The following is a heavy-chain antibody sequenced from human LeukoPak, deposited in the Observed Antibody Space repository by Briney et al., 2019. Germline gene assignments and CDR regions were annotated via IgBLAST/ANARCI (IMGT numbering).Heavy chain of an antibody. CDR1: GGSITSDH. Sequence: SETLSLTCTVSGGSITSDHWNWIRQPPGKGLEWIGCIYYSRSTYYNPSLKSRVAISVDMSKNQFSLRLTSVTAADTAVYYCARKNDFDIWGQGTLVTVSS. D-gene: IGHD2/OR15-2a*01. CDR2: IYYSRST. J-gene: IGHJ3*02. CDR3: ARKNDFDI. V-gene: IGHV4-59*01.